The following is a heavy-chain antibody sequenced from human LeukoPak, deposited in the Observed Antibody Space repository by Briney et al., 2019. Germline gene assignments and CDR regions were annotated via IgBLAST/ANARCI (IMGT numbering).Heavy chain of an antibody. CDR1: GVTFSSYA. D-gene: IGHD5-18*01. J-gene: IGHJ4*02. Sequence: GGTLRLSCAVSGVTFSSYAMSWVRQAPGKGLEWVSTISASGGTTYYAAPVKGGITTSRDASKNTLYLPLNRLRAEDAAIYSCAREGSYGGVRGYFDYWGQGTLVTVSS. V-gene: IGHV3-23*01. CDR3: AREGSYGGVRGYFDY. CDR2: ISASGGTT.